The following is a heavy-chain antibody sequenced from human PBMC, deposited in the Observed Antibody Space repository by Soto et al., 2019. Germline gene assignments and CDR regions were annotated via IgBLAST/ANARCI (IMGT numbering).Heavy chain of an antibody. CDR3: ASLFTTEYFDY. CDR1: GGSVSSSGYY. J-gene: IGHJ4*02. D-gene: IGHD4-4*01. CDR2: IYYSGST. V-gene: IGHV4-39*01. Sequence: SETLALTCTVPGGSVSSSGYYWGWLRQPPGKGLEWIGSIYYSGSTYYNPSLESRVTISVDKSKNQFSLKLMSLSAADTAVYYCASLFTTEYFDYWGQGTLVTVSS.